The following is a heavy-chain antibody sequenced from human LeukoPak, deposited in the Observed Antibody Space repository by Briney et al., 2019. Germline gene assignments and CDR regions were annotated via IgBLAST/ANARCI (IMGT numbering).Heavy chain of an antibody. CDR3: ARGDSGAPEDAFDI. D-gene: IGHD2-15*01. V-gene: IGHV1-69*04. J-gene: IGHJ3*02. Sequence: GASVKVSCKASGGTFSSYAISWVRQAPGQGLEWMGRIIPVFGIANYAQKFQGRVTITADKSTSTAYTELSSLRSEDTAVYYCARGDSGAPEDAFDIWGQGTMVTVSS. CDR1: GGTFSSYA. CDR2: IIPVFGIA.